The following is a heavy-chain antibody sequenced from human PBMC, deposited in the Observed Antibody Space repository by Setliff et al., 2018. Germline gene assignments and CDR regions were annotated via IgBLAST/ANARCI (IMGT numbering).Heavy chain of an antibody. Sequence: GGSLRLSCAASGSTFHDYAMHWVWQAPGKGLEWVSGITGNSDRIAYADSLKGRFTISRDNAENTLYLQMNSLRPDDTALYYCATGGGQYYDRWGRGTLVTVSS. CDR2: ITGNSDRI. J-gene: IGHJ2*01. V-gene: IGHV3-9*01. CDR3: ATGGGQYYDR. CDR1: GSTFHDYA. D-gene: IGHD3-16*01.